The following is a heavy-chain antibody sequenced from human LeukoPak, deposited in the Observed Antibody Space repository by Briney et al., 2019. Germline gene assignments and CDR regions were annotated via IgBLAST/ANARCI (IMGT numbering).Heavy chain of an antibody. D-gene: IGHD3-3*01. CDR3: AREVWSTYYFDY. CDR1: GYTFTGYY. Sequence: RASVKVSCKASGYTFTGYYMRWVRQAPGQGLEWMGIINPSGGSTSYAQKFQGRVTMTKDTSTSTVYMELSSLRSEDTAVYYCAREVWSTYYFDYWGQGTLATVSS. J-gene: IGHJ4*02. CDR2: INPSGGST. V-gene: IGHV1-46*01.